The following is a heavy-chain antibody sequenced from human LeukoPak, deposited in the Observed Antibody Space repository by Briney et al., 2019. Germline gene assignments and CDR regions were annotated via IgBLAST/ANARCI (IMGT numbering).Heavy chain of an antibody. D-gene: IGHD1-26*01. Sequence: GGSLRLSCAASGFTFSSHTINWVRQAPGKGLEWVSSISSDSETIYYGDSVRGRFIISRDNAKNSLYLQLDSLRAEDTAVYYCARKPITGSHSGAFDIWGQGTMVTVSS. J-gene: IGHJ3*02. CDR3: ARKPITGSHSGAFDI. CDR1: GFTFSSHT. CDR2: ISSDSETI. V-gene: IGHV3-48*04.